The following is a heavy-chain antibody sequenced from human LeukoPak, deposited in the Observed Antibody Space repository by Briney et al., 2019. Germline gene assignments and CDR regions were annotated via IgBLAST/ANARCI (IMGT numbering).Heavy chain of an antibody. Sequence: AGGSLRLSCAASGFTFSSYAMTWVRQAPEKGLEWVSAINDRGDNTYYADSVKGRFTISRDNSKNTVHLQMNNLRAEDTAVYYCAKGYRGNYDYWGQGTLVTVSS. CDR2: INDRGDNT. D-gene: IGHD1-7*01. CDR3: AKGYRGNYDY. J-gene: IGHJ4*02. V-gene: IGHV3-23*01. CDR1: GFTFSSYA.